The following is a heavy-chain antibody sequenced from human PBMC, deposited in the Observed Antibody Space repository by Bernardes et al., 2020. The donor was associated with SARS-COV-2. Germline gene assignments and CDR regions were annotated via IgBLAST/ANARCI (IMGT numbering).Heavy chain of an antibody. D-gene: IGHD2-2*01. CDR3: TRVGWRVPAATDAFDI. V-gene: IGHV3-21*01. J-gene: IGHJ3*02. Sequence: GGSLRLSCAASGFTFSSYSMNWVRQAPGKGLEWVSSISSSSSYIYYADSVKGRFTISRDNAKNSLYLQMNSLRAEDTAVYYCTRVGWRVPAATDAFDIWGLGTMVTVSS. CDR2: ISSSSSYI. CDR1: GFTFSSYS.